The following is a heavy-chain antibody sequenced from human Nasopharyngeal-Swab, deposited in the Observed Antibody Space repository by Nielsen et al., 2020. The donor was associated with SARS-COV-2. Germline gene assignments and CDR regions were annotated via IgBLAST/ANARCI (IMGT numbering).Heavy chain of an antibody. CDR2: IYSGGIT. CDR3: ARSRITIFGVVIGAFDI. Sequence: GESLKISCAASGFTVSSNYMSWVRQAPGKGLEWVSVIYSGGITYYADSVKGRFTISRDNAKNSLYLQMNSLRAEDTAVYYCARSRITIFGVVIGAFDIWGQGTMVTVSS. J-gene: IGHJ3*02. CDR1: GFTVSSNY. V-gene: IGHV3-53*01. D-gene: IGHD3-3*01.